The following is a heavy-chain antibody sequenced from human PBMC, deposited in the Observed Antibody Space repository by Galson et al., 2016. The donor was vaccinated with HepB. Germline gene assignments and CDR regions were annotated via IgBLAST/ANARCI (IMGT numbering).Heavy chain of an antibody. CDR3: ARDPLAL. CDR2: INTNNGDA. J-gene: IGHJ4*02. Sequence: SVKVSCKASGYTFIDYAMNWVRQAPGQGLEWVGWINTNNGDATHAQGFTGRFVFSMDTSVSTAFLQISSLKVDDTAVYYCARDPLALWGQGTLVTVSS. CDR1: GYTFIDYA. V-gene: IGHV7-4-1*02.